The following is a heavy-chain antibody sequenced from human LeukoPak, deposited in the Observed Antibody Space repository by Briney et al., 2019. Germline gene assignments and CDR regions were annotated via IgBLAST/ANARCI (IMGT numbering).Heavy chain of an antibody. V-gene: IGHV1-18*01. CDR1: GYTFTSYG. J-gene: IGHJ4*02. CDR3: ARVKSGSIAVAGLLDY. Sequence: GASVKVSCKASGYTFTSYGISWVRQAPGQGLEWMGWISAYNGNTNYAQKLQCRVTMTTDTSTSTAYMELRSLRSDDTAVYYCARVKSGSIAVAGLLDYWGQGTLVTVSS. CDR2: ISAYNGNT. D-gene: IGHD6-19*01.